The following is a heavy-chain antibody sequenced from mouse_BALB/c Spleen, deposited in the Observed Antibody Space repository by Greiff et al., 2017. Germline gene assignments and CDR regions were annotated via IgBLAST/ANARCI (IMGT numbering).Heavy chain of an antibody. D-gene: IGHD1-2*01. V-gene: IGHV1-9*01. CDR2: ILPGSGST. Sequence: QVQLQQSGAELMKPGASVKISCKATGYTFSSYWIEWVKQRPGHGLEWIGEILPGSGSTNYNEKFKGKATFTADTSSNTAYMQLSSLTSEDSAVYYCARAELLRLRYFDVWGAGTTVTVSS. CDR1: GYTFSSYW. J-gene: IGHJ1*01. CDR3: ARAELLRLRYFDV.